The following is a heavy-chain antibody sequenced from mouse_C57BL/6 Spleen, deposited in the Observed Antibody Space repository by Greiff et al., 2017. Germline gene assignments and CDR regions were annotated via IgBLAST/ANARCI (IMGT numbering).Heavy chain of an antibody. CDR1: GFSLTRYG. V-gene: IGHV2-5*01. Sequence: VKRMESGPGLVQPSQSLSITCAVSGFSLTRYGVHWVRQSPGKGLEWLGVIWSGGSTDYNAAIMSRLSITKDNSKIQVFFKMNSLQADDSAIYYCAKEELGYYAMDYWGQGTSVTVSS. CDR3: AKEELGYYAMDY. J-gene: IGHJ4*01. D-gene: IGHD1-3*01. CDR2: IWSGGST.